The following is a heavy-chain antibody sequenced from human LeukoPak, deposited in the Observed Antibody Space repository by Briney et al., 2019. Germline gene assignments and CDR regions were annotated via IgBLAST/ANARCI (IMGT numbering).Heavy chain of an antibody. Sequence: SETLSLTCAVYGGSFSGYYWSWIRQPPGKGLEWIGRIYTSGSTNYNPSLKSRVTMSVDTSKNQFSLKLSSVTAADTAVYYCARDSDRDGYNWLGYWGQGTLVTVSS. V-gene: IGHV4-4*07. CDR2: IYTSGST. D-gene: IGHD5-12*01. CDR1: GGSFSGYY. CDR3: ARDSDRDGYNWLGY. J-gene: IGHJ4*02.